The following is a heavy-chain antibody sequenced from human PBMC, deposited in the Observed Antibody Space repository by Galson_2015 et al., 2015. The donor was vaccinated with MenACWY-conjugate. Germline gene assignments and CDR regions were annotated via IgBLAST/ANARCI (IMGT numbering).Heavy chain of an antibody. V-gene: IGHV3-23*01. J-gene: IGHJ4*02. D-gene: IGHD5-18*01. CDR2: ITASGDDT. Sequence: SLRLSCAASGFAFASNAMTWVRQAPGKGLQWVSSITASGDDTTYADSVKGRLTISRDNSKNMLYLQLNSLRAEDTAIYFCAKVKWMQLWSTYDYWGQGTLATVSS. CDR1: GFAFASNA. CDR3: AKVKWMQLWSTYDY.